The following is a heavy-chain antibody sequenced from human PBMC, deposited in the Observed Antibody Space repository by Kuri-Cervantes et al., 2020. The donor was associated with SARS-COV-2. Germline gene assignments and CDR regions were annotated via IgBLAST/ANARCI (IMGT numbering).Heavy chain of an antibody. CDR2: ISSSSSTI. D-gene: IGHD2-2*01. CDR3: ARDCSSTSCYFGSAGDFDY. J-gene: IGHJ4*02. V-gene: IGHV3-48*01. Sequence: GGSLRLSCAASGFTFSDYYMNWVRQAPGKGLEWVSYISSSSSTIYYADSVKGRFTISRDNAKNSLYLQMNSLRAEDTAVYYCARDCSSTSCYFGSAGDFDYWGQGTLVTVSS. CDR1: GFTFSDYY.